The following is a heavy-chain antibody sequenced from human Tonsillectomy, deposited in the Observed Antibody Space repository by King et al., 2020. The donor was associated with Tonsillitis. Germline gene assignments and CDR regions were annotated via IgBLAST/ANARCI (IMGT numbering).Heavy chain of an antibody. CDR2: INPSGGST. V-gene: IGHV1-46*01. CDR3: ARDGVRGSYSNWFEP. J-gene: IGHJ5*02. CDR1: GYTFTSYY. Sequence: QLVQSGAEVKKPGASVKVSCKASGYTFTSYYMHWVRQAPGQGLEWMGIINPSGGSTSYAQKFQGRVTMTRDTSTSTVYMELSSLRSEDTAVYYCARDGVRGSYSNWFEPWGQGTLVTVSS. D-gene: IGHD1-26*01.